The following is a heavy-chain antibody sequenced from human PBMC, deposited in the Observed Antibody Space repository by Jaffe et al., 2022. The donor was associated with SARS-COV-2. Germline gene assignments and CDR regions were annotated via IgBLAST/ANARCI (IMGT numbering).Heavy chain of an antibody. CDR2: MAPNSGYT. J-gene: IGHJ6*02. V-gene: IGHV1-8*01. D-gene: IGHD1-1*01. Sequence: QMQLVQSGAEVKKPGASVRVSCKASGYNFPGHDINWVRQAPGQGLEWMGWMAPNSGYTAYAQKFQARLTMTGDTSISTAYMDLSGLTSDDTAVYFCARGAIYNHLSETRGFGMDVWGQGTTVTVSS. CDR3: ARGAIYNHLSETRGFGMDV. CDR1: GYNFPGHD.